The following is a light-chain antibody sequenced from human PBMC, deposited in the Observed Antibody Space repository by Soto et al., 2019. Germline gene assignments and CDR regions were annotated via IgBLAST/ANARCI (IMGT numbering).Light chain of an antibody. CDR2: DAS. V-gene: IGKV1-33*01. CDR3: QQYDNLPIFT. Sequence: DIQMTQSPSSLSASVGDRVTITCQASQDISNHLNWYQQKPGKAPKLLIYDASNLETGVPSRFSGSGSGTDFTFTISSLQPEDIATYYCQQYDNLPIFTFGPGTKVDFK. CDR1: QDISNH. J-gene: IGKJ3*01.